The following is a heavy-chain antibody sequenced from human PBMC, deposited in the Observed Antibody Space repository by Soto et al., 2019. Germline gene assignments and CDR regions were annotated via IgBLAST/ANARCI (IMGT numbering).Heavy chain of an antibody. J-gene: IGHJ3*02. CDR3: ARRSIAARHDAFDI. CDR2: IYYSGST. D-gene: IGHD6-6*01. Sequence: SETLSLTCTFSGGSISSYYWILFRQPTGKGLEWIGYIYYSGSTNYNPSLKSRVTISVDTSKHQFSLKLSSVTAADTAVYYCARRSIAARHDAFDIWGHGTMVTVSS. V-gene: IGHV4-59*08. CDR1: GGSISSYY.